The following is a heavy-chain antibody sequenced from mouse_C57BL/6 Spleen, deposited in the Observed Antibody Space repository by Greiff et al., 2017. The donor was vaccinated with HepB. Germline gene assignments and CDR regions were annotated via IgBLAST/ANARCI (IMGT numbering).Heavy chain of an antibody. CDR1: GFTFSDYG. Sequence: EVKLVDSGGGLVKPGGSLKLSCAASGFTFSDYGMHWVRQAPEKGLEWVAYISSGSSTIYYADTVKGRFTISRDNAKNTLFLQMTSLRSEDTAMYYCARVDYYGSSSSYAMDYWGQGTSVTVSS. J-gene: IGHJ4*01. CDR3: ARVDYYGSSSSYAMDY. CDR2: ISSGSSTI. D-gene: IGHD1-1*01. V-gene: IGHV5-17*01.